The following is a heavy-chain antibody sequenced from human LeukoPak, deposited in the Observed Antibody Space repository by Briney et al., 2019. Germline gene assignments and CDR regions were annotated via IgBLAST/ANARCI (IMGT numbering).Heavy chain of an antibody. CDR2: FHNSRTT. J-gene: IGHJ5*02. CDR1: GGSISGYS. CDR3: ARGHLGLSP. Sequence: SETLSLTCTVSGGSISGYSWTWIRQPPGQGLEWVGYFHNSRTTSYNPSLTGRVIISVDTAMDQISLKLNSVTAADTAVYYCARGHLGLSPWGQGTLVTVSS. D-gene: IGHD3-10*01. V-gene: IGHV4-59*01.